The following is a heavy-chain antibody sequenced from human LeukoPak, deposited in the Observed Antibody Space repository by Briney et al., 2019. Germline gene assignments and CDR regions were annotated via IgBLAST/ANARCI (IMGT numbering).Heavy chain of an antibody. J-gene: IGHJ6*03. D-gene: IGHD3-16*01. V-gene: IGHV4-4*07. CDR2: IYGNGST. Sequence: SETLSLTCTVSGDPISDYCWTWIRQPAGKGREWIGRIYGNGSTNYNPSLKSRVAMSIDTSKMQFSLKLRSVTAADTAVYYCARVGEWLFDIDVWGKGTTVIVSS. CDR3: ARVGEWLFDIDV. CDR1: GDPISDYC.